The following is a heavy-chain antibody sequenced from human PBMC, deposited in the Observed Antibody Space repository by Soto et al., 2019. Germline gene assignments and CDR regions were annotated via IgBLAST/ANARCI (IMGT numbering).Heavy chain of an antibody. CDR2: ISAYTGDT. CDR3: ARDVAYCGGDCYSVDGMDV. V-gene: IGHV1-18*04. D-gene: IGHD2-21*02. J-gene: IGHJ6*02. Sequence: GASVKISCKASGYTFTGYYMHWVRQAPGQGLVWMGWISAYTGDTNYAQKLQGRVTMTTDTSTSTAYMELRSLRSDDTAVYYCARDVAYCGGDCYSVDGMDVWGQGTTVTVSS. CDR1: GYTFTGYY.